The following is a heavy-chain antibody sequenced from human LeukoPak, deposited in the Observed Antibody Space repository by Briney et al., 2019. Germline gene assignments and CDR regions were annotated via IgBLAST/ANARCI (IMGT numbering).Heavy chain of an antibody. Sequence: GRSLRLSCAASGFTFDDYAMHWVRQAPGKGLEWVSGISWNSGSIGYADSVKGRFTISRDNAKNSLYLQMNSLRAEDTALYYCAARTTGNAFDIWGQGTMVTVSS. CDR2: ISWNSGSI. J-gene: IGHJ3*02. CDR1: GFTFDDYA. V-gene: IGHV3-9*01. CDR3: AARTTGNAFDI. D-gene: IGHD1-7*01.